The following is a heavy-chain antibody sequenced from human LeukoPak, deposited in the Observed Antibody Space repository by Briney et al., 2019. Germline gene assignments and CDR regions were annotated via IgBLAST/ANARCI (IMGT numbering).Heavy chain of an antibody. CDR1: GFTFSSYS. V-gene: IGHV3-48*01. Sequence: GGSLRLSCAASGFTFSSYSMNWVRQAPGKGPERVSYISSSGSTIYYADSVKGRFTISRDNAKNSLFLQMDSLTVEDTAMYYCARVAYSSSWYERPFDYWGQGTLVTVSS. J-gene: IGHJ4*02. CDR3: ARVAYSSSWYERPFDY. D-gene: IGHD6-13*01. CDR2: ISSSGSTI.